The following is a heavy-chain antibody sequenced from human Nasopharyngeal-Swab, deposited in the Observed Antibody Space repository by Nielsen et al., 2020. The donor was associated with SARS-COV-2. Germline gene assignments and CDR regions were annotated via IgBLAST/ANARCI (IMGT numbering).Heavy chain of an antibody. CDR1: GFTFPNYV. V-gene: IGHV3-48*02. D-gene: IGHD6-13*01. CDR2: ISSSSSTI. J-gene: IGHJ4*02. CDR3: ARASKTGAAAGLHPFGN. Sequence: GESLKISCAASGFTFPNYVMSWVRQAPGKGLEWVSYISSSSSTIYYADSVKGRFTISRDNAQNSLSLQMNSLREEDTAIYYCARASKTGAAAGLHPFGNWGQGTLVTVSS.